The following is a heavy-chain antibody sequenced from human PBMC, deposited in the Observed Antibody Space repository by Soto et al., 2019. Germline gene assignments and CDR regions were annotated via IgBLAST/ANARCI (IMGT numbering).Heavy chain of an antibody. CDR3: VLPSGGCGSDVCYAALFDY. D-gene: IGHD2-21*02. V-gene: IGHV3-23*01. Sequence: EVQLLESGGGLVQPGGSLRLSCAASGFAFSSRAMGWVRQAPGMGPERVSGISGSGGSTYYADSVKGRFTISRDNSKDTLYLQVNSLRAEDTAVYYCVLPSGGCGSDVCYAALFDYWGQGALVTVSS. CDR1: GFAFSSRA. J-gene: IGHJ4*02. CDR2: ISGSGGST.